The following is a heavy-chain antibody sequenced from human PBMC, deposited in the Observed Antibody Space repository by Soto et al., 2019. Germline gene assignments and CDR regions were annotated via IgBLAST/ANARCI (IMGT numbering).Heavy chain of an antibody. CDR1: GGTFSTYA. CDR2: IIPMFGTA. V-gene: IGHV1-69*12. D-gene: IGHD5-18*01. Sequence: QVQLVQSGAEVKKPESSVKVSCKAPGGTFSTYAISWVRQAPGQGLEWMGGIIPMFGTANYAQRFQDRVTIIADESTNTVYMALSSLRSEDTAVYFCASGIQLWLRRINNGYSGWGQGTLVTVSS. J-gene: IGHJ4*02. CDR3: ASGIQLWLRRINNGYSG.